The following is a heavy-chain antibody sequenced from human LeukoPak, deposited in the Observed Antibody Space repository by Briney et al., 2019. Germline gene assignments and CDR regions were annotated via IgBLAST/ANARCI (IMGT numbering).Heavy chain of an antibody. V-gene: IGHV4-59*01. D-gene: IGHD3-22*01. CDR3: ARDGVNYYDISVYGI. CDR1: GGSISSGY. J-gene: IGHJ4*02. CDR2: IYYSGST. Sequence: QPSETLSLTCTVSGGSISSGYWSWIRQPPGKGLEWIGYIYYSGSTNYNPSLKSRVTISVDTSKNQFPLKLSSVTAADTAVYYCARDGVNYYDISVYGIWGGGPLVTVSS.